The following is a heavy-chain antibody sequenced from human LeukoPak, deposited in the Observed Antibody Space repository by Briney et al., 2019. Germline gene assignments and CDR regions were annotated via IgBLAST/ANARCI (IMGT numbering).Heavy chain of an antibody. CDR1: GGSFSGYY. J-gene: IGHJ4*02. CDR2: IYYSGST. V-gene: IGHV4-59*08. CDR3: ARLRKFNFDY. D-gene: IGHD3-3*01. Sequence: SETLSLTCAVYGGSFSGYYWSWIRQPPGKGLEWIGCIYYSGSTNYNPSLKSRVTISVDTSKNQFSLKLSSVTAADTAVYYCARLRKFNFDYWGQGTLVTVSS.